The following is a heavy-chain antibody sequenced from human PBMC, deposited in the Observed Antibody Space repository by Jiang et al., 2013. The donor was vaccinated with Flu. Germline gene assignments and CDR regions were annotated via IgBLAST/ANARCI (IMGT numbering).Heavy chain of an antibody. CDR2: ISVSVYST. CDR1: GFTFSSYA. J-gene: IGHJ3*01. D-gene: IGHD2-15*01. CDR3: AKDLKRVGVGDGLDV. V-gene: IGHV3-23*01. Sequence: ASGFTFSSYAMSWVRQAPGKGLEWVSTISVSVYSTYYADSVKGRFTISRDNSKNTLFLQMNSLRAEDTAIYYCAKDLKRVGVGDGLDVWGPRDNGHRLF.